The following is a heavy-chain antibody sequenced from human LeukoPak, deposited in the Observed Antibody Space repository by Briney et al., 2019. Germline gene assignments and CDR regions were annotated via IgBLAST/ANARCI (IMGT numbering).Heavy chain of an antibody. Sequence: PSETLSLTCTVSGDSISSYYWSWIRQPPGKGLEWIGYIYYSGSTNYNPSLKSRVTISVDMSKNQFSLKLSSVTAADTAVYYCARSLGVDTAMAAFDYWGQGTLVTVSS. V-gene: IGHV4-59*08. CDR2: IYYSGST. J-gene: IGHJ4*02. D-gene: IGHD5-18*01. CDR3: ARSLGVDTAMAAFDY. CDR1: GDSISSYY.